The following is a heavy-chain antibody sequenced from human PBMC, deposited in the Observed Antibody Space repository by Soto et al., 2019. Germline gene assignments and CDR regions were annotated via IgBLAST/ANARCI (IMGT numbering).Heavy chain of an antibody. Sequence: QVQLVESGGGVVQPGRSLRLSCAASGFTFSSYGMHWVRQAPGKGLEWVAVISYDGSNKYYADSVKGRFTISRDNSKNTLYLQMNSLTAEDTAVYYCAKGKGYYDSSGYHRDDYWGQGTLVTVSS. CDR3: AKGKGYYDSSGYHRDDY. CDR1: GFTFSSYG. D-gene: IGHD3-22*01. V-gene: IGHV3-30*18. J-gene: IGHJ4*02. CDR2: ISYDGSNK.